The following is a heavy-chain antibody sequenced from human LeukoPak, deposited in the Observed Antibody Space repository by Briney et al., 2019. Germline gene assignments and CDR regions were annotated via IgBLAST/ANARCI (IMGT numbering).Heavy chain of an antibody. Sequence: GGSLRHSCAASGFTFSSYSMNWVRQAPGKGLEWVSYISSSSSTIYYADSVKGRFTISRDNAKNSLYLQMNSLRDEDTAVYYCAKERGGYFYGQFDYWGQGTLVTVSS. J-gene: IGHJ4*02. CDR3: AKERGGYFYGQFDY. CDR2: ISSSSSTI. V-gene: IGHV3-48*02. CDR1: GFTFSSYS. D-gene: IGHD5-18*01.